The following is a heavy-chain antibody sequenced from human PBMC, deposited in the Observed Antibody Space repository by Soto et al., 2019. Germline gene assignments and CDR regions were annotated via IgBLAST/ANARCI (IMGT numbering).Heavy chain of an antibody. D-gene: IGHD2-15*01. J-gene: IGHJ4*02. CDR1: GYTFTSYA. V-gene: IGHV1-3*01. CDR2: INAGNGNT. CDR3: AREPGYGRYCSGGSCSPQPFDY. Sequence: QVQLVQSGAEVKKPGASVKVSCKASGYTFTSYAMHWVRQAPGQRLEWMGWINAGNGNTKYSQKFQGRVTITRDTSASTAYMELSSLRSEDTAVYYCAREPGYGRYCSGGSCSPQPFDYWGQGTLVTVSS.